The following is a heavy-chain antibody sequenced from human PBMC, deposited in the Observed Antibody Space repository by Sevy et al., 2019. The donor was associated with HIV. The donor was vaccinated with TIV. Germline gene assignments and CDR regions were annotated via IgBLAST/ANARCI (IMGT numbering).Heavy chain of an antibody. CDR1: GGSITSLY. J-gene: IGHJ4*02. CDR2: IYYNGHI. CDR3: AGENAWGRGYS. Sequence: SETLSLTCTVSGGSITSLYWNWIRQPPGKGLVWIANIYYNGHINYNPSLKSRVTLSLDTSKNQFSLRLNSVTAADTAMYYCAGENAWGRGYSWGQGTLVTVSS. V-gene: IGHV4-59*08. D-gene: IGHD1-26*01.